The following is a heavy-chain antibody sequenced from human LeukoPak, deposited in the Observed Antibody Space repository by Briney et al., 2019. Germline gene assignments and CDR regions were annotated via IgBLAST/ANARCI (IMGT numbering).Heavy chain of an antibody. J-gene: IGHJ4*02. D-gene: IGHD1-20*01. V-gene: IGHV3-11*06. CDR1: GFIFSDYS. CDR2: ISSSGYHT. CDR3: ARTHGTLTGTGFDY. Sequence: GGSLRLSCAASGFIFSDYSINWIRQAPGKGLEWVSYISSSGYHTNYADSVKGRFTISRDNAKNSLYLQMNSLRAEDTAVYYCARTHGTLTGTGFDYWGQGTLVTVSS.